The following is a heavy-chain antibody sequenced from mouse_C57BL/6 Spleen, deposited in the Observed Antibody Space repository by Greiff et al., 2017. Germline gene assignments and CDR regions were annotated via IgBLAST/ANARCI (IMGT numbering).Heavy chain of an antibody. J-gene: IGHJ2*01. Sequence: VQLQQPGAELVKPGASVKLSCKASGYTFTSYWMHWVKQRPGRGLEWIGRIAPNSGGTKYNEKFKSKATLTVDKPSSTAYMQLSSLTSEDSAVYYCAREVYYGSSYVGYWGQGTTLTVSS. CDR1: GYTFTSYW. CDR3: AREVYYGSSYVGY. CDR2: IAPNSGGT. V-gene: IGHV1-72*01. D-gene: IGHD1-1*01.